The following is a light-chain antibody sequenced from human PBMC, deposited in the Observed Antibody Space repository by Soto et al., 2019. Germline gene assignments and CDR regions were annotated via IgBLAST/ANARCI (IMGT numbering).Light chain of an antibody. CDR1: QNIHNH. Sequence: DKLMSQSPATLSVSPGERVTLSCRASQNIHNHMSWFLQKPGQTPRLLIYDAIIRAPDVPARFSGSWSGTEFTLTINSLQSEDFVVYYCQQYNNWPTWTFGQGTKVDIK. CDR2: DAI. J-gene: IGKJ1*01. CDR3: QQYNNWPTWT. V-gene: IGKV3-15*01.